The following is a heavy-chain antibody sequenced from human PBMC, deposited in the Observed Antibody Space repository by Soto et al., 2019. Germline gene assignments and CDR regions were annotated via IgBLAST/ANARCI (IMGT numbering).Heavy chain of an antibody. Sequence: QVQLVQSGAEVKKPGSSVKVSCKASGYTFTSYYIHWVRQAPGQGLEWMGIINPSGGSTSYAQKFQGRVTMTRDTSTSTVYMELSSLRSEDTAVYYGARGSVAGRRFDYWGQGTLVTVSS. D-gene: IGHD6-19*01. CDR3: ARGSVAGRRFDY. CDR2: INPSGGST. V-gene: IGHV1-46*01. CDR1: GYTFTSYY. J-gene: IGHJ4*02.